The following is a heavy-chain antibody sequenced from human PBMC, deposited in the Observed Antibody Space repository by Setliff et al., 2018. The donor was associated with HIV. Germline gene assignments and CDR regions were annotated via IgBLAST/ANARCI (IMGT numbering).Heavy chain of an antibody. CDR2: IIPIFGTT. CDR3: ATNGEQLTMTYYYYYMDV. V-gene: IGHV1-69*13. J-gene: IGHJ6*03. CDR1: GGTFSSYA. Sequence: SVKVSCKASGGTFSSYAISWVRRAPGQGPEWMGAIIPIFGTTKYAQRFQGRVTITADASTSTAYMELGSLRSEDTAVYYCATNGEQLTMTYYYYYMDVWGKGTAVTVSS. D-gene: IGHD6-13*01.